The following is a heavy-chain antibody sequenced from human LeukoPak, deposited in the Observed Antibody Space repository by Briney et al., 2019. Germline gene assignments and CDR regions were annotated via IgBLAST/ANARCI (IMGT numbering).Heavy chain of an antibody. CDR2: IRSKTDGGTT. V-gene: IGHV3-15*01. CDR1: GFTFTNAW. Sequence: GGSLRLSCAASGFTFTNAWMSWVRQAPGKGLEWVGRIRSKTDGGTTDYAVPVKGRFTISRDDSKNTLYLQMHSLKTEDTAVYYCTTGPDPTSAPWGQGTLVTVSS. J-gene: IGHJ5*02. CDR3: TTGPDPTSAP.